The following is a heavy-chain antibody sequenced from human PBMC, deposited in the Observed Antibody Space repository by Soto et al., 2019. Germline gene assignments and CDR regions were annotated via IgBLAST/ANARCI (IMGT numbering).Heavy chain of an antibody. D-gene: IGHD2-15*01. CDR3: AKPASAFNYYMDV. J-gene: IGHJ6*03. V-gene: IGHV3-23*01. CDR2: ISGSGGDT. Sequence: GGSLRLSCAASGFAFSSFAMRWVRQAPGKGLEWVSAISGSGGDTYYADSVKGRFTISRDNSKNKLYLQMNSLRAEDTALYYRAKPASAFNYYMDVWGKGTTVTVSS. CDR1: GFAFSSFA.